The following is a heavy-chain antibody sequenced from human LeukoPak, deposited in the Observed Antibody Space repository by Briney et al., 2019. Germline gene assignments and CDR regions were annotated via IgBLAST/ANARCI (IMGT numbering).Heavy chain of an antibody. CDR3: ARDWYAIRDYVWGSYGSDY. CDR1: GFTFSSYW. Sequence: RSGGSLRLSCAAFGFTFSSYWTSWVRQAPGKGLEWVANIKQDGSEKYYVDSVKGRFTISRDNAKNSLYLQMNSLRAEDTAVYYCARDWYAIRDYVWGSYGSDYWGQGTLVTVSS. V-gene: IGHV3-7*01. J-gene: IGHJ4*02. CDR2: IKQDGSEK. D-gene: IGHD3-16*01.